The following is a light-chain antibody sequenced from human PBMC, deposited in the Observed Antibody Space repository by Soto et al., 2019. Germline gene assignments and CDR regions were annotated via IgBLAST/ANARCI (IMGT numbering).Light chain of an antibody. V-gene: IGKV3-20*01. Sequence: EIVLTQSPGTLSLSPGERAALSCWASQTIDSNYLAWYQQKPGQAPRLLIFGSSRRATGIPDRFSGSGSGTEFTLTVSRLEAEDFGVYYCQKYDGQWTFGQGTKVEIK. CDR1: QTIDSNY. CDR2: GSS. CDR3: QKYDGQWT. J-gene: IGKJ1*01.